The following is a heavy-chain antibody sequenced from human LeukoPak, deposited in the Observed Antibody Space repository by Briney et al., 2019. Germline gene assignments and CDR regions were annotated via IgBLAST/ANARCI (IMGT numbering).Heavy chain of an antibody. V-gene: IGHV4-59*08. CDR1: GDSISSYY. CDR2: VYSSGTT. CDR3: ARHPRSCTGSGTCYSWFDP. D-gene: IGHD2-15*01. Sequence: SETLSLTCTISGDSISSYYWSWIRQPPGKGLEWIGYVYSSGTTKYNPSLKGRVTMSVDTSKNQISLNLLSVTAADTAMYYCARHPRSCTGSGTCYSWFDPSGQGTLVTVSS. J-gene: IGHJ5*02.